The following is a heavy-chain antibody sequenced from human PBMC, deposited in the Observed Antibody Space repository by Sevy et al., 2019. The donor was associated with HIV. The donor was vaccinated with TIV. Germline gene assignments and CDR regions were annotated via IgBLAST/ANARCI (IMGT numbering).Heavy chain of an antibody. V-gene: IGHV3-53*01. D-gene: IGHD2-8*02. CDR3: ARDHGGVQDWYFDL. CDR2: IYTGGST. CDR1: GFTASNNY. J-gene: IGHJ2*01. Sequence: GGSLRLSCAASGFTASNNYMSWVRQAPGKGQEWVSVIYTGGSTYYVDSVEGRFTMSRDDSKNTVYLEMNNLSAEDTAIYYCARDHGGVQDWYFDLWGRGTLVTVSS.